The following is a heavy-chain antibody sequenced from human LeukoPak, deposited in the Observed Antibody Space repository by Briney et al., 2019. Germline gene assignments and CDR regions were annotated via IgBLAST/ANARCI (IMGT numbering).Heavy chain of an antibody. CDR2: IYYSGST. D-gene: IGHD3-16*02. CDR1: GGSISSYY. J-gene: IGHJ3*02. Sequence: SETLSLTCTVSGGSISSYYWSWIRQPPGKGLEWIGYIYYSGSTNYNPSLKSRVTISVDTSKDQFSLKLSSVTAADTAVYYCARLDSYYDYVWGSYRYGAFDIWGQGTMVTVSS. V-gene: IGHV4-59*08. CDR3: ARLDSYYDYVWGSYRYGAFDI.